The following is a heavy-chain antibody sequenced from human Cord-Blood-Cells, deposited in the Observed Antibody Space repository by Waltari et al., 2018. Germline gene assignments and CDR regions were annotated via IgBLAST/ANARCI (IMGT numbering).Heavy chain of an antibody. J-gene: IGHJ4*02. CDR3: AREGGGATFDY. V-gene: IGHV3-30-3*01. D-gene: IGHD1-26*01. CDR1: GFTFSSYA. Sequence: QVQLVESGGGVVQPGRSLRLSCAASGFTFSSYAMHWVRQAPGKGLEWVAVISYDGSNKDYADSVKGRFTISRDNSKNTLYLQMNSLRAEDTAVYYCAREGGGATFDYWGQGTLVTVSS. CDR2: ISYDGSNK.